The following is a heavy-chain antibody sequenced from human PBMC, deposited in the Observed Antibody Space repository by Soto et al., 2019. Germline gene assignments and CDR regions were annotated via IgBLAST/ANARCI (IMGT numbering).Heavy chain of an antibody. CDR3: ARERTRGFDP. Sequence: QVQLVQSGSEVKKPGASVKVSCKASGYTFTSYGINWVRQATGQGLEWMGWMNPNSGNTAYAQKFXGXVXMXRNTAMSTANMELSSLRSEDTAVYYCARERTRGFDPWGQGTLVTVSS. J-gene: IGHJ5*02. CDR1: GYTFTSYG. V-gene: IGHV1-8*01. CDR2: MNPNSGNT.